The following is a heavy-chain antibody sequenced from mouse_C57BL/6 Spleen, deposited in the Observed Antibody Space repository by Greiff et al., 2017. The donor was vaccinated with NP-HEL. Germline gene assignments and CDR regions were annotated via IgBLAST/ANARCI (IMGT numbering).Heavy chain of an antibody. D-gene: IGHD1-1*01. V-gene: IGHV1-82*01. CDR3: ARWGVVAPH. CDR1: GYAFSSSW. CDR2: IYPGDGDT. J-gene: IGHJ2*01. Sequence: QVQLQQSGPELVKPGASVKISCKASGYAFSSSWMNWVKQRPGKGLEWIGRIYPGDGDTNYNGKFKGKATLTADKSSSTAYMQLSSLTSEDSAVYFCARWGVVAPHWGQGTTLTVSS.